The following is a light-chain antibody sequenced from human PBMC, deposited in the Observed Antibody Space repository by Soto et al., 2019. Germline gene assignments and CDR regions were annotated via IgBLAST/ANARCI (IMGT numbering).Light chain of an antibody. V-gene: IGLV8-61*01. J-gene: IGLJ3*02. CDR1: SGSVSTTNY. CDR2: STN. Sequence: QTVVTQEPSFSVSPGGTVTLTCGLSSGSVSTTNYPSWYQQTPGQAPRTVIYSTNTRSSGVPDRFSGSILGNKAALTITGAQADDESDYYCLLYMGSGSWVFGGGTKVTVL. CDR3: LLYMGSGSWV.